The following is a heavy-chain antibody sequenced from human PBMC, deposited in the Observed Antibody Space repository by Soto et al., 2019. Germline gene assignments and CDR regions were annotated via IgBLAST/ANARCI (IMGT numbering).Heavy chain of an antibody. V-gene: IGHV3-23*01. CDR2: ISGSGGST. J-gene: IGHJ6*02. CDR1: GFTFSSYA. CDR3: AACDFWSGFYYYYGMDV. D-gene: IGHD3-3*01. Sequence: GGSLRLSCAASGFTFSSYAMSWVRQAPGKGLEWVSAISGSGGSTYYADSVKGRFTISRDNSKNTLYLQMNSLRAEDTAVYYCAACDFWSGFYYYYGMDVWGQGTTVTV.